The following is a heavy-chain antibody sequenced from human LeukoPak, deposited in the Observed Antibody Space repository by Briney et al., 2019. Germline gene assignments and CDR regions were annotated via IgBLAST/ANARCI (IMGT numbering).Heavy chain of an antibody. CDR2: IVVGSGNT. CDR3: AATADYGSGSYYNGPEYYFDY. CDR1: GFTFTSSA. Sequence: ASVKVSCKASGFTFTSSAVQWVRQARGQRLEWIGWIVVGSGNTNYAQKFQERVTITRDMSTSIAYMELSSLRSEDTAVYYCAATADYGSGSYYNGPEYYFDYWGQGTLVTVSS. J-gene: IGHJ4*02. D-gene: IGHD3-10*01. V-gene: IGHV1-58*01.